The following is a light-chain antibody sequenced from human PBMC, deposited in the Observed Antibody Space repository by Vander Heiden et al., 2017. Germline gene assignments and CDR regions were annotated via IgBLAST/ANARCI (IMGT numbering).Light chain of an antibody. CDR3: QQYGSSPPLS. V-gene: IGKV3-20*01. Sequence: DIVLTPSPGPLSLSPGARATFSCRASQSGSSRYLAGYQQQPGQAPRLLIYGASSRATGIADRFSGSGSGTDFTLTISRLEPEDFAVYYCQQYGSSPPLSFGQGTRLEIK. J-gene: IGKJ5*01. CDR2: GAS. CDR1: QSGSSRY.